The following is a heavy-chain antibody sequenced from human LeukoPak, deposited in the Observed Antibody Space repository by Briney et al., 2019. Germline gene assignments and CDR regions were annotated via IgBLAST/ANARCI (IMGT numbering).Heavy chain of an antibody. CDR2: IFHSGSP. Sequence: PSETLSLTCAVSGYSITGGHYWGWIRQTPGKGLEWIGSIFHSGSPNYTPSLKSRVTISVDTSKNLFSLRLNSVTAADTAVYYCARGLIGTFSTGLFYYYMHLGGRGTTVSVSS. V-gene: IGHV4-38-2*01. CDR1: GYSITGGHY. D-gene: IGHD3-10*01. J-gene: IGHJ6*03. CDR3: ARGLIGTFSTGLFYYYMHL.